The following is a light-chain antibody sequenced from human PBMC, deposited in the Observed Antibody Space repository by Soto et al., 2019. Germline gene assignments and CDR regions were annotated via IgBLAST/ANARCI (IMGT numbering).Light chain of an antibody. CDR3: QQYNNWPPWT. CDR2: GAS. CDR1: QSVNNY. J-gene: IGKJ1*01. V-gene: IGKV3-15*01. Sequence: EIVLTQSPATLSLSPGERATLSCRASQSVNNYLAWYQQKPGQAPRLLIYGASTRATGIPARFSGSGSGTEFTLTISSLQSEDFAVYYCQQYNNWPPWTFGQGTKVEIK.